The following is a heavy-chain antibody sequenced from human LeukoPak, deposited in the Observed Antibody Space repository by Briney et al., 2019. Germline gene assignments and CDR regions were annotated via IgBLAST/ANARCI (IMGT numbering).Heavy chain of an antibody. D-gene: IGHD2-2*01. CDR3: ARAGYIVVVPAPESWFDP. V-gene: IGHV4-30-4*08. CDR2: IYYSGST. CDR1: GGSISSGDYY. J-gene: IGHJ5*02. Sequence: SETLSLTCTVSGGSISSGDYYWSWVRQPPGKGLEWIGYIYYSGSTYYNPSLKSRVTISVDTSKNQFSLKLSSVTAADTAVYYCARAGYIVVVPAPESWFDPWGQGTLVTVSS.